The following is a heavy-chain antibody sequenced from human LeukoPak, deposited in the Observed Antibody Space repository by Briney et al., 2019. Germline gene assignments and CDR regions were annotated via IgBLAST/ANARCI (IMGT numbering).Heavy chain of an antibody. CDR2: INPNSGGT. D-gene: IGHD2-8*01. CDR1: GYTFTGYY. CDR3: ARTNIGLPFDY. V-gene: IGHV1-2*02. J-gene: IGHJ4*02. Sequence: ASVKVSCKASGYTFTGYYMHWVRQAPGQGLEYMGWINPNSGGTNSVQRFQGRVTMTWDTSISTAYVEVISLTSDDTAVYYCARTNIGLPFDYWGQGTLVTASS.